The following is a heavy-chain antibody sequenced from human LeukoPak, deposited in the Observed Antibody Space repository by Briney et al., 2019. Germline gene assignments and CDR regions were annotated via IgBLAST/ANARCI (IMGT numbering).Heavy chain of an antibody. D-gene: IGHD3-10*01. Sequence: GGSLRLSCAASGFTFSSYSMNWVRQAPGEGLEWVSYISATSNTLYYSDSVKGRFTISRDNAKNSLYLQMNSLRDEDTAVYYCARERAGELLWGQGTLVTVSS. J-gene: IGHJ4*02. V-gene: IGHV3-48*02. CDR3: ARERAGELL. CDR1: GFTFSSYS. CDR2: ISATSNTL.